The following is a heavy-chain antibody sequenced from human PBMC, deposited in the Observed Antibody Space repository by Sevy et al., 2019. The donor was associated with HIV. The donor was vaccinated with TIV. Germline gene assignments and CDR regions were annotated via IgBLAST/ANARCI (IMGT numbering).Heavy chain of an antibody. CDR1: GFTFSTYA. D-gene: IGHD3-22*01. J-gene: IGHJ4*02. CDR3: ARDGGYDSRGYDLSNY. V-gene: IGHV3-30*04. CDR2: ISYDGSNT. Sequence: GGSLRLSCAASGFTFSTYAMHWVRQAPGKGLEWVAVISYDGSNTYYADSVKGRFTISRDSSKNTLYLQMNSLRAEDTAVYFCARDGGYDSRGYDLSNYWGLGTLVTVSS.